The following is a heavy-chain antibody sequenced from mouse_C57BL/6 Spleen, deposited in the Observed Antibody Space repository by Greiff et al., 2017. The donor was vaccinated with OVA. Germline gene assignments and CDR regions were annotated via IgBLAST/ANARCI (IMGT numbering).Heavy chain of an antibody. CDR3: ARDTTVVSRYFDY. CDR2: INPSNGGT. CDR1: GYTFTSYW. V-gene: IGHV1-53*01. Sequence: QVQLQQPGAELVKPGASVKLSCKASGYTFTSYWMHWVKQRPGQGLEWIGNINPSNGGTNYNEKFKSKATLTVDKSSSTAYMQLSSLTSEDSAVYYCARDTTVVSRYFDYWGQGTTLTVSS. J-gene: IGHJ2*01. D-gene: IGHD1-1*01.